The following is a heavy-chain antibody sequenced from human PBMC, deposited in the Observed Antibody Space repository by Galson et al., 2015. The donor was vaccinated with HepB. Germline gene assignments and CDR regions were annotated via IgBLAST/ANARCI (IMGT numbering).Heavy chain of an antibody. Sequence: QSGAEVKKPGESLKISCKGSGYTFTTYWIGWVRQMPGKGLEWMGIIFPGDSDTRYSPSFQGQVTMSADKSTNTAYLQWSSLKASDTAMYYRARLRRSSWYHDAFLIWGQGTMVTVSS. CDR2: IFPGDSDT. V-gene: IGHV5-51*01. CDR1: GYTFTTYW. J-gene: IGHJ3*02. CDR3: ARLRRSSWYHDAFLI. D-gene: IGHD6-13*01.